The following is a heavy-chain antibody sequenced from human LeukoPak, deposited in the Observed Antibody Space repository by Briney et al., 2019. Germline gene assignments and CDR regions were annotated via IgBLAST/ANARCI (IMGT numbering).Heavy chain of an antibody. V-gene: IGHV3-7*01. J-gene: IGHJ4*02. CDR2: INQDGNKE. D-gene: IGHD4-17*01. CDR1: GFTFSSYW. Sequence: GGSLRLSCAASGFTFSSYWISWVRQAPGKGLEWVANINQDGNKETYVDSVKGRFTISRDNARNSLFLQMNSLRVEDTAVYYCARDGDGRGEDFDYWGQGILVTVSS. CDR3: ARDGDGRGEDFDY.